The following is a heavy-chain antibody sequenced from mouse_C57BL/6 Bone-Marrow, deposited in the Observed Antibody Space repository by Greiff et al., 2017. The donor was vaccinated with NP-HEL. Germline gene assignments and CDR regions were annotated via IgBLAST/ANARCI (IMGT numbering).Heavy chain of an antibody. CDR2: IDPEDGET. CDR1: GFNIKDYY. Sequence: VQLQQSGAELVKPGASVKLSCTASGFNIKDYYMHWAKQRTEQGLEWIGRIDPEDGETKYAPKFQGTATITADTSSNTAYLQLSSMTSEDTAVYCCARHTTVVATDWYFDVWGTGTTVTVSS. CDR3: ARHTTVVATDWYFDV. D-gene: IGHD1-1*01. J-gene: IGHJ1*03. V-gene: IGHV14-2*01.